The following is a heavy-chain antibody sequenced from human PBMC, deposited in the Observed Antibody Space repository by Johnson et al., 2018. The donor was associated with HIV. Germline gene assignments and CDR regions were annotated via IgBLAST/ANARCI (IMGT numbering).Heavy chain of an antibody. CDR2: IRYDGSNK. J-gene: IGHJ3*02. CDR3: AKRGGYIVGYAFDI. CDR1: GFTFTSYG. D-gene: IGHD2-21*01. Sequence: QVQLVESGGGLVQPGGSLRLSCAASGFTFTSYGMHWVRQAPGKGLEWVAFIRYDGSNKYYADSVKGRFTISRDNSKNTLYLQMNSLRAEDTAVYYCAKRGGYIVGYAFDIWGQGTMVTVSS. V-gene: IGHV3-30*02.